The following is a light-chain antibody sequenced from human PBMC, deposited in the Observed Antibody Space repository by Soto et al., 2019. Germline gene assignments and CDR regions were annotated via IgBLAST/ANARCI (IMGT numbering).Light chain of an antibody. CDR3: QQFSSYPLT. V-gene: IGKV3-20*01. CDR1: QSVTTQ. CDR2: DAS. J-gene: IGKJ4*01. Sequence: IVLTQSPGTLSLSPGERATLSCRASQSVTTQLAWYQQKPGQAPRLIIHDASSRATGIPDRFSGGGSGTDFTLTISRLEPEDFAVYYCQQFSSYPLTFGGGTKWIS.